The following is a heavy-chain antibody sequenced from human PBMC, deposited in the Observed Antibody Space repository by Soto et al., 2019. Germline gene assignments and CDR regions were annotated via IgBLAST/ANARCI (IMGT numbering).Heavy chain of an antibody. Sequence: EVQLLESGGGLVQPGGSLRLSCAASGFTFSSYAMTWVRQAPGKGLEWVALILGGSGKTYYADSVKGRFTISRDNSKNTLHLQMNSLRAADSALYSCVQGGPIGVSGDDYWGQGTLVTVSS. J-gene: IGHJ4*02. CDR1: GFTFSSYA. CDR3: VQGGPIGVSGDDY. D-gene: IGHD6-19*01. V-gene: IGHV3-23*01. CDR2: ILGGSGKT.